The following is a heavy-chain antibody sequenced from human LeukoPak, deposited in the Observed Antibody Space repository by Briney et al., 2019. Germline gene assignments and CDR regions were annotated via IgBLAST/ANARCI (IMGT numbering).Heavy chain of an antibody. CDR1: GGSIISRSHY. J-gene: IGHJ6*02. CDR3: VRRSDCSTTSCYFYHGMDV. CDR2: IYSSGGT. V-gene: IGHV4-39*01. D-gene: IGHD2-2*01. Sequence: SETLSLTCTVSGGSIISRSHYWVWMRQPPGKGLEWIGSIYSSGGTYYRPSLESRVTVAVDTSKNQFSLTLTSVTAADTAVYYCVRRSDCSTTSCYFYHGMDVWGQGTTVTVSS.